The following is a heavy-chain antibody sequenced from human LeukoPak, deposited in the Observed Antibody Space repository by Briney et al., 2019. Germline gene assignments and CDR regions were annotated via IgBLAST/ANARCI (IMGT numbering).Heavy chain of an antibody. CDR1: GYTFTDYY. CDR3: VREGKYSSGWYEPLDS. D-gene: IGHD6-19*01. Sequence: ASVKVSCKASGYTFTDYYIHWVRQAPGQGLEWMGRINPNSGDTKNSQNFQDRVTMTRDTSINTAYMELSSLRSDDTAVYYCVREGKYSSGWYEPLDSWGQGTLVTVSS. J-gene: IGHJ4*02. V-gene: IGHV1-2*06. CDR2: INPNSGDT.